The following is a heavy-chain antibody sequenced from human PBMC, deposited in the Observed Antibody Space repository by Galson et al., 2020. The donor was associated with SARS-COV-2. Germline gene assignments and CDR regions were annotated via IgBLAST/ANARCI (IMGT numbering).Heavy chain of an antibody. CDR2: ITHSGTS. J-gene: IGHJ4*02. Sequence: SETLSLTCAVYGGSFRGYYWSWIRQPPGKGLEWIGEITHSGTSNDNPSLKSRVTISVDRSKNQFSLKLSSVTAADTAVYYCARQKPYDSGNSFDFWGQGSQVIVSS. D-gene: IGHD3-10*01. CDR3: ARQKPYDSGNSFDF. CDR1: GGSFRGYY. V-gene: IGHV4-34*01.